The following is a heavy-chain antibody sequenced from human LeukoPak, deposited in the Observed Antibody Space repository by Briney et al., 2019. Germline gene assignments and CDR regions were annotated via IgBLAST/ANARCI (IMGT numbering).Heavy chain of an antibody. CDR2: ISGSGGST. J-gene: IGHJ6*04. CDR1: GFTFSSYA. V-gene: IGHV3-23*01. D-gene: IGHD6-13*01. Sequence: HPGGSLRLSCAASGFTFSSYAMSWVRQAPGKGLERVSAISGSGGSTYYADSVKGRFTVSRDNSKNTLYLQMNGLRAEDTAVYYCAKARIAVGYYGMDVWGKGTTVTVSS. CDR3: AKARIAVGYYGMDV.